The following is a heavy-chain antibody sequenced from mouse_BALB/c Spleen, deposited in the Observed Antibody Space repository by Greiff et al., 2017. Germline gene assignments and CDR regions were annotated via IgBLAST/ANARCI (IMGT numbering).Heavy chain of an antibody. CDR1: GFNIKDYY. CDR2: IVPENGNT. V-gene: IGHV14-1*02. D-gene: IGHD1-1*01. Sequence: VQLQQSGAELVRPGALVKLSCKASGFNIKDYYMHWVKQRPEQGLEWIGWIVPENGNTIYDPKFQGKASITADTSSNTAYLQLSSLTSEDTAVYYCAPYYGSSDYWGQGTTLTVSS. J-gene: IGHJ2*01. CDR3: APYYGSSDY.